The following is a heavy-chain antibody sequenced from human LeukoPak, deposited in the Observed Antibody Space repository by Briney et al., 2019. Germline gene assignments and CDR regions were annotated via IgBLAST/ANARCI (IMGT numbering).Heavy chain of an antibody. CDR3: ARDGGPGGQWLVRRLHAFDI. CDR1: GYTFTSYG. V-gene: IGHV1-18*01. CDR2: ISAYNGNT. J-gene: IGHJ3*02. Sequence: ASVKVSCKASGYTFTSYGISWVRQAPGQGLEWMGWISAYNGNTNYAQKLQGRVTMTTDTSTSTAYMELRSLRSDDTAVYYCARDGGPGGQWLVRRLHAFDIWGQGTMVTVSS. D-gene: IGHD6-19*01.